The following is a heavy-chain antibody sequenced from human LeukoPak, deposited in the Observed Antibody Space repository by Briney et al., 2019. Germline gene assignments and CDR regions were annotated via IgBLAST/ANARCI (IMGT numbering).Heavy chain of an antibody. Sequence: GESLKISCKGSGYGFNIYWIGWVRQMPGKGLEWMGIIYPADSDTRYSPSFQGQVTISADKSISTAYLQWSSLMASDTAMYYCARRDGRAFDIWGQGTTVTVSS. D-gene: IGHD2-21*02. CDR2: IYPADSDT. V-gene: IGHV5-51*01. J-gene: IGHJ3*02. CDR3: ARRDGRAFDI. CDR1: GYGFNIYW.